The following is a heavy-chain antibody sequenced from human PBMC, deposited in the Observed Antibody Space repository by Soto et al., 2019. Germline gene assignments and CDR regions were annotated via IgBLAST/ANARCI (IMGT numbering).Heavy chain of an antibody. CDR1: GGTFSNHA. Sequence: SVKVSCKASGGTFSNHAISWVRQAPGQGLEWVGGIIPMFPTADYAQRFQGRVTITADDSTTTVYMELSGLRSEDTAMYYCARDDATYCGGDCYRYFYYGMDAWGQGTTVTVSS. D-gene: IGHD2-21*02. J-gene: IGHJ6*02. CDR3: ARDDATYCGGDCYRYFYYGMDA. CDR2: IIPMFPTA. V-gene: IGHV1-69*13.